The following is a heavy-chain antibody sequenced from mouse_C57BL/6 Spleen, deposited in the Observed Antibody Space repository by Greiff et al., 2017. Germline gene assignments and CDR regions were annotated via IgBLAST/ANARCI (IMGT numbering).Heavy chain of an antibody. CDR3: ARGYYDYAWVAY. D-gene: IGHD2-4*01. J-gene: IGHJ3*01. V-gene: IGHV1-26*01. Sequence: EVQLQQSGPELVKPGASVKISCKASGYTFTDYYMNWVKQSHGKSLEWIGDINPNNGGTSYNQKFKGKATLTVAKSSSTAYMELRSLTAEDSAVYYCARGYYDYAWVAYWGQGTLVTVSA. CDR2: INPNNGGT. CDR1: GYTFTDYY.